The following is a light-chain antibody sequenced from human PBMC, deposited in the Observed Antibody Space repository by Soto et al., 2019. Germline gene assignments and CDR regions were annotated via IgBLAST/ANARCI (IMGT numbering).Light chain of an antibody. CDR3: QSYDSRLSGWV. CDR2: GHS. V-gene: IGLV1-40*01. J-gene: IGLJ3*02. CDR1: SSNIGANYD. Sequence: QPVLTQPPSVSGAPGQRVTISCTGSSSNIGANYDVHWYQQLPGTAPKLLIYGHSNRPSGVPDRFSGSKSGTSASLAITGLQAEDEADYYRQSYDSRLSGWVFGGGTKLTVL.